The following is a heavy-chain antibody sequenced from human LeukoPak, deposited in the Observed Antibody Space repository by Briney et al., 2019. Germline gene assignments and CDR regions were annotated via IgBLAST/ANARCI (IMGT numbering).Heavy chain of an antibody. V-gene: IGHV3-53*01. Sequence: GGSLRLSCAASGFTVSTNYMNWVRQAPGKGLEWVSILYSGSDTYYADSVKGRFTISRDSSKNILSLQMNNLRAEDTAVYYCARGIRYGNDFWGQGTLVTVSS. CDR2: LYSGSDT. D-gene: IGHD6-13*01. CDR1: GFTVSTNY. J-gene: IGHJ4*02. CDR3: ARGIRYGNDF.